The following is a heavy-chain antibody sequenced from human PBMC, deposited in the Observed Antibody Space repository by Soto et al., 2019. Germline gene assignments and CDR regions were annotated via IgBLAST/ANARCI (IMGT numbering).Heavy chain of an antibody. J-gene: IGHJ6*02. D-gene: IGHD2-2*01. V-gene: IGHV1-69*01. CDR2: IIPIFGTA. CDR3: ARVPGCSSTSCYFFYYGMDV. CDR1: GGTFSSYA. Sequence: QVQLVQSGAEVKKPGSSVKVSCKASGGTFSSYAISWVRQAPGQGLEWMGGIIPIFGTANYAQKFQVRVTITADESTSTAYMELSSLRSEDTAVYYCARVPGCSSTSCYFFYYGMDVWGQGTTVTVSS.